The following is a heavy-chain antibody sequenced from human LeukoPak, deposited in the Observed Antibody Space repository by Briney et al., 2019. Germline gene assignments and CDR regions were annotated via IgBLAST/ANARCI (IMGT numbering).Heavy chain of an antibody. V-gene: IGHV3-21*01. D-gene: IGHD3-3*01. CDR2: ISSSSSYI. CDR3: ARVDYTEGGWFDP. Sequence: GGSLRLSCAASGFTFSSYSMNWVRQAPGKGLEWVSSISSSSSYIYHADSVKGRFTISRDNAKNSLYLQMNSLRAEDTAVYYCARVDYTEGGWFDPWGQGTLVTVSS. J-gene: IGHJ5*02. CDR1: GFTFSSYS.